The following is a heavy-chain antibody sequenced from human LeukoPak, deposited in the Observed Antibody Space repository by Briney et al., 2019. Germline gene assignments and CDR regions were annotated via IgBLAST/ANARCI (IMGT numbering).Heavy chain of an antibody. CDR2: ISSSSSYI. J-gene: IGHJ6*02. CDR3: ARDLTTVTDYYGMDV. D-gene: IGHD4-17*01. V-gene: IGHV3-21*01. Sequence: GGSLRLSCAASGFTFSSYSMNWVRQAPGKGLEWVSSISSSSSYIYYADSVKGRFTISRDNAKNSLYLQMNSLRAEDTAVYYCARDLTTVTDYYGMDVWGQGTTVTVSS. CDR1: GFTFSSYS.